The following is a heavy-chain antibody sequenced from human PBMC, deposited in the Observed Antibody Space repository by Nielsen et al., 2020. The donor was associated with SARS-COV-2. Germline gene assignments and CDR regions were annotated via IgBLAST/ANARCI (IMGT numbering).Heavy chain of an antibody. V-gene: IGHV3-23*01. Sequence: GESLKISCAASGFTFSSYAMTWVRQAPGKGLEWVSGISGFGNSRYYTDSVRGRFTISRDNSQNTLYLRMNSLRAEDTAVYYCAKAQTGGGYYVEVDYWGQGILVTVSS. CDR1: GFTFSSYA. CDR3: AKAQTGGGYYVEVDY. J-gene: IGHJ4*02. CDR2: ISGFGNSR. D-gene: IGHD1-26*01.